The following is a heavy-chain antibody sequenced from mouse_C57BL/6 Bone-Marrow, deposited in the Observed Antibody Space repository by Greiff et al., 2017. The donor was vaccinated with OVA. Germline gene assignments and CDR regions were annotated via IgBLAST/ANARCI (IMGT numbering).Heavy chain of an antibody. CDR1: GFNIKDDY. CDR2: IDPENGDT. V-gene: IGHV14-4*01. Sequence: EVKVVESGAELVRPGASVKLSCTASGFNIKDDYMHWVKERPEQGLEWIGRIDPENGDTEYASKFQGKATITADTSSNTVYLHLSSLTSEDTAVYYCTTYRYWGQGTTLTVSS. J-gene: IGHJ2*01. CDR3: TTYRY.